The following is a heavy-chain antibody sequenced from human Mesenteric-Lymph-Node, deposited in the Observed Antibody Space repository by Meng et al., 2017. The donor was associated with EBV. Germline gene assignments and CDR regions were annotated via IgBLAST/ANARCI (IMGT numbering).Heavy chain of an antibody. CDR3: AGDPGVDY. CDR2: ISSSSSHI. CDR1: GFSFSSYN. J-gene: IGHJ4*02. V-gene: IGHV3-21*01. Sequence: EVQLAXSXXXXXKPXGXLRLSCAASGFSFSSYNMNWVRQAPGKGLEWVSCISSSSSHIYYADSVKGRFTISRDNAKNSLYLQMNNLRAEDTAIYYCAGDPGVDYWGQGTLVTVSS. D-gene: IGHD4-17*01.